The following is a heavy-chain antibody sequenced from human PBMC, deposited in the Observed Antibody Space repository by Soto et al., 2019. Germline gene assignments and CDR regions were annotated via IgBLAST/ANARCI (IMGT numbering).Heavy chain of an antibody. CDR2: INPSGGST. V-gene: IGHV1-46*01. Sequence: GASVKVSCKASGYTFTSYYMHWVRQAPGQGLEWMGIINPSGGSTSYAQKFQGRVTMTRDTSTSTVYMELSSLRSEDTAVYYCARVGYYYDSSGYSAHDAFDIWGQGTMVTVPS. CDR1: GYTFTSYY. J-gene: IGHJ3*02. CDR3: ARVGYYYDSSGYSAHDAFDI. D-gene: IGHD3-22*01.